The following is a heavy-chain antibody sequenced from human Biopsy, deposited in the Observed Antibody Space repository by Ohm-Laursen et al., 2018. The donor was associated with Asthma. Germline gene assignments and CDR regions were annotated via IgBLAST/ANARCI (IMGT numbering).Heavy chain of an antibody. CDR2: INSVFGTT. J-gene: IGHJ4*02. CDR1: GGTFNTYV. CDR3: ARKAGSCTSRTCYSLDF. D-gene: IGHD2-2*01. Sequence: GASVKVSCKSLGGTFNTYVIGWVRQAPGQGLEWMGGINSVFGTTTYPQKFQDRVTITADDSTSTVYMELSSLRSEDTAVHYCARKAGSCTSRTCYSLDFWGQGTLVTVSS. V-gene: IGHV1-69*13.